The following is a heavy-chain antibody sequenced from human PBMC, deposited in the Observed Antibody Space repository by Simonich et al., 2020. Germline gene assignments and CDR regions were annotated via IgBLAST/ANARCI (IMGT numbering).Heavy chain of an antibody. Sequence: QVQLQQWGAGLLKPSETLSLICAVYGGSFIGYYWSWNRQPPWKGLEWFGEINHSESTNYKPSLKSRVTISVDTSKNQFSLKLGSVTAADTAVYYCARGLRVAAAGTAFQHWGQGTLVTVSS. CDR3: ARGLRVAAAGTAFQH. CDR1: GGSFIGYY. CDR2: INHSEST. J-gene: IGHJ1*01. V-gene: IGHV4-34*01. D-gene: IGHD6-13*01.